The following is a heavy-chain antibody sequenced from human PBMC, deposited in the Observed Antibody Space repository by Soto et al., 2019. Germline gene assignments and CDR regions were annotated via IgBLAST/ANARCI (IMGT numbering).Heavy chain of an antibody. CDR2: IYYSGST. CDR1: GGSISSSSYY. J-gene: IGHJ6*02. Sequence: SETLSLTCTVSGGSISSSSYYWGWIRQPPGKGLEWIGSIYYSGSTYYNPSLKSRVTISVDTSKNQFSLKMSSVTAADTAVYYCASVGYSSASYYYYYGMDVWGQGTTVTVSS. V-gene: IGHV4-39*01. CDR3: ASVGYSSASYYYYYGMDV. D-gene: IGHD6-25*01.